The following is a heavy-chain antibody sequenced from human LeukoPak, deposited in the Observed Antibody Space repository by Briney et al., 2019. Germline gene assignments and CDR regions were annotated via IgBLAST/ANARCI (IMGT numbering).Heavy chain of an antibody. CDR2: ISSSSSYI. Sequence: NPGGSLRLSCAASGFTFSSYAMSWVRQAPGKGLEWVSSISSSSSYIYYADSVKGRFTISRDNAKNSLYLQMNSLRAEDTAVYYCARDSLGYCSSTSCYAHYYYGMDVWGQGTTVTVSS. CDR1: GFTFSSYA. D-gene: IGHD2-2*01. CDR3: ARDSLGYCSSTSCYAHYYYGMDV. V-gene: IGHV3-21*01. J-gene: IGHJ6*02.